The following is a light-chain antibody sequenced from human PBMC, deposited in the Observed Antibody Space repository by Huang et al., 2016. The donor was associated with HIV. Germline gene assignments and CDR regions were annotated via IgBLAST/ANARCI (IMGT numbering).Light chain of an antibody. CDR3: QQYYTNYYT. CDR2: WAS. V-gene: IGKV4-1*01. CDR1: QDLFFNANNKSF. J-gene: IGKJ2*01. Sequence: DIVMTQSPDSLTVSLGEMATIKCKSSQDLFFNANNKSFLAWYQQRPRQPPKLLIYWASTRASDGPDRFSGSGSGTDFTLTINSLQAEDMAVYCCQQYYTNYYTFGQGTKLEIQ.